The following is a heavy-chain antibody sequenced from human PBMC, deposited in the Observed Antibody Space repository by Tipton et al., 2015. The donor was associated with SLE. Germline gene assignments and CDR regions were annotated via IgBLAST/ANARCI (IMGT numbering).Heavy chain of an antibody. CDR3: ARAHGRLVGGFDI. D-gene: IGHD2-15*01. Sequence: SLRLSCAASGFTFSSYSMNWVRQAPGKGLEWVANIKQDGSEKYYVDSVKGRFTISRDNAKNSLYLQMNSLRAEDTAVYYCARAHGRLVGGFDIWGQGTMVTVSS. CDR1: GFTFSSYS. J-gene: IGHJ3*02. V-gene: IGHV3-7*05. CDR2: IKQDGSEK.